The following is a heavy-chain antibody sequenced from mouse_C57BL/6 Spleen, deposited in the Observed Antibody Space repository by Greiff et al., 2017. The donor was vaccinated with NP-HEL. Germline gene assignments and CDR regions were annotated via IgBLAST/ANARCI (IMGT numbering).Heavy chain of an antibody. J-gene: IGHJ4*01. Sequence: EVQLVESGGGLVKPGGSLKLSCAASGFTFSDYGMHWVRQAPEKGLEWVAYISSGSSTIYYADTVKGRFTISRDNAKNTLFLQMTSLRSEDTAMFYCARPNCDAMYYWGQETSVTVSS. CDR2: ISSGSSTI. V-gene: IGHV5-17*01. CDR3: ARPNCDAMYY. D-gene: IGHD4-1*02. CDR1: GFTFSDYG.